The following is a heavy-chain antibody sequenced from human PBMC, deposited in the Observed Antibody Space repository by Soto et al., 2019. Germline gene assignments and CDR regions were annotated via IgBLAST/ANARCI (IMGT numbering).Heavy chain of an antibody. CDR3: ARDTNVVVAATEHDYYYYYMDV. D-gene: IGHD2-15*01. Sequence: GASVKVSCKVSGYTLTELSMHWVRQAPGKGLEWMGGFDPEDGETIYAQKFQGRVTMTEDTSTDTAYMELSSLRSEDTAVYYCARDTNVVVAATEHDYYYYYMDVWGKGTTVTVSS. V-gene: IGHV1-24*01. CDR1: GYTLTELS. J-gene: IGHJ6*03. CDR2: FDPEDGET.